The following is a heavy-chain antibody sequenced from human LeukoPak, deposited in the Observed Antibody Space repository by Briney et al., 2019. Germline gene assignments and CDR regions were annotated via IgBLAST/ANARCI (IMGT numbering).Heavy chain of an antibody. Sequence: SQTLSLTCTVSGGSLSSGGYYWSWIRQNPGKGLEWIGYIYYSGSTYYNPSLKSRVTISVDTSKNQFSLKLSSVTAADTAVYYCARDRSGAISDAFDIWGQGTMVTVSS. V-gene: IGHV4-31*03. D-gene: IGHD2-15*01. CDR3: ARDRSGAISDAFDI. CDR1: GGSLSSGGYY. J-gene: IGHJ3*02. CDR2: IYYSGST.